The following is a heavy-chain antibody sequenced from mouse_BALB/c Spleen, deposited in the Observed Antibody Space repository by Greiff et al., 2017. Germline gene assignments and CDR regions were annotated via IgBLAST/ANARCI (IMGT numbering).Heavy chain of an antibody. CDR1: GFTFSSYA. CDR2: ISSGGST. D-gene: IGHD1-1*02. V-gene: IGHV5-6-5*01. J-gene: IGHJ3*01. CDR3: ARGGNMGSLFAY. Sequence: EVKVEESGGGLVQPGGSRKLSCAASGFTFSSYAMSWVRQTPEKRLEWVASISSGGSTYYPDSAKGRFTISRDNARNILYLQMSSLRSEDTAMYYCARGGNMGSLFAYWGQGTLVTVSA.